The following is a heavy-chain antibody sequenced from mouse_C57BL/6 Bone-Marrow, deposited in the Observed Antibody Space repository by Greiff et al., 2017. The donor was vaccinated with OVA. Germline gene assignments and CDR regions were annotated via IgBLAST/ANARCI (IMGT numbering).Heavy chain of an antibody. V-gene: IGHV5-6*01. D-gene: IGHD2-3*01. CDR2: ISSGGSYT. Sequence: EVKLMESGGDLVKPGGSLKLSCAASGFTFSSYGMSWVRQTPDKRLEWVATISSGGSYTYYPDSVKGRFTISRDNAKNTLYLQMSSLKSEDTAMYYCARQPYDGYYAWFAYWGQGTLVTVSA. CDR3: ARQPYDGYYAWFAY. J-gene: IGHJ3*01. CDR1: GFTFSSYG.